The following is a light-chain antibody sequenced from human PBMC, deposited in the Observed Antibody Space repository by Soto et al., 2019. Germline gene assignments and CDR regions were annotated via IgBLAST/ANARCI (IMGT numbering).Light chain of an antibody. J-gene: IGKJ4*01. CDR3: QHLYTYPRS. Sequence: DIQLTQSPSFLSASVGDRVTITCRASQGINNFLAWYQQRSGKAPKPLIYAASTLQSGVPSRFSGSGSGTEFTLTISSLQPEDCATYYCQHLYTYPRSFGGGTKVDIK. CDR2: AAS. V-gene: IGKV1-9*01. CDR1: QGINNF.